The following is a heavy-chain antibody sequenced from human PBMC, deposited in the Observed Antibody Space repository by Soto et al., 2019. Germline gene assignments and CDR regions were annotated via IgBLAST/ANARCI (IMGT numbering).Heavy chain of an antibody. J-gene: IGHJ4*02. CDR2: TYYRSKWSN. CDR1: GDSVSSNSAT. D-gene: IGHD6-6*01. V-gene: IGHV6-1*01. CDR3: ARGVAARPPFDY. Sequence: PSQTLSLTCAISGDSVSSNSATWNWIRQSPSRGLEWLGRTYYRSKWSNDYAVSVKSRITINADTSKNQFSLQLSSVTPEDTAVYYCARGVAARPPFDYWGQGTLVTVSS.